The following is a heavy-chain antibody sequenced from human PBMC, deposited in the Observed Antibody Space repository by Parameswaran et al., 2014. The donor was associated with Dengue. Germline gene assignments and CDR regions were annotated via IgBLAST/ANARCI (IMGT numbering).Heavy chain of an antibody. CDR3: ARVPSPFSGSHGYYYYYMDV. Sequence: SWVRQAPGQGLEWMGGIIPIFGTTNYAQKFQGRVTITADESTSTAYMELSSLRSDDTAVFYCARVPSPFSGSHGYYYYYMDVWGKGTTVTVSS. D-gene: IGHD1-26*01. CDR2: IIPIFGTT. V-gene: IGHV1-69*01. J-gene: IGHJ6*03.